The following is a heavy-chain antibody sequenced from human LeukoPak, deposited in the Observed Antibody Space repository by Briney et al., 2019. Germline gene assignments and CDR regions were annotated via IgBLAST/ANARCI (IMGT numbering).Heavy chain of an antibody. D-gene: IGHD6-13*01. Sequence: GGSLRLSCAASGFTFSSYSMNWVRQAPGKGLEWVSYISSSSSTIYYADSVKGRFTISRDNAKNSLYLQMNSLRAEDTAVYYCARHPPHSSRGRSAYYYYGMDVWGQGTTVTVSS. CDR2: ISSSSSTI. CDR1: GFTFSSYS. CDR3: ARHPPHSSRGRSAYYYYGMDV. V-gene: IGHV3-48*04. J-gene: IGHJ6*02.